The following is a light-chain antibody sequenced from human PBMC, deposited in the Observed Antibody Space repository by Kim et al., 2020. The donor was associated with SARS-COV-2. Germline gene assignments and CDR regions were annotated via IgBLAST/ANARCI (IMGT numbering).Light chain of an antibody. V-gene: IGLV3-25*03. CDR1: ALPYQF. CDR2: KNS. CDR3: QSADRSGTYMV. Sequence: PGQTARITCSGDALPYQFAYWYQQKPGQAPVLVMYKNSERSSGIPERFSGSSSGTTVTLTISGVQAEDEADYYCQSADRSGTYMVFGGGTQLTVL. J-gene: IGLJ2*01.